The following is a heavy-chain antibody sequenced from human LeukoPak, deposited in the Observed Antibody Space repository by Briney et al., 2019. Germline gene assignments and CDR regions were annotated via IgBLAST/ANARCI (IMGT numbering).Heavy chain of an antibody. CDR3: PRNNYGRGPNRYPPQGEAY. V-gene: IGHV3-23*01. Sequence: PGGSLRLSCAASGFTFSSYAMTWVRQAPGKGLEWVSGISGNGGSTYYADSVKGRFTISRDNSKNTLYLQMNSLRGEDTALYYWPRNNYGRGPNRYPPQGEAYGGKEPLVTFS. J-gene: IGHJ4*02. CDR2: ISGNGGST. CDR1: GFTFSSYA. D-gene: IGHD5-24*01.